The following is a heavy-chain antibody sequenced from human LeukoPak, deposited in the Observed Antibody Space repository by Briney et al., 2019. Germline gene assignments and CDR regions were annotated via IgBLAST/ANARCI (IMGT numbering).Heavy chain of an antibody. J-gene: IGHJ4*02. CDR1: GVSISSYY. CDR3: ARVRRFNGPYNVYFDY. D-gene: IGHD2-8*01. Sequence: SETLSLTCTVSGVSISSYYWSWIRQPPGKGLEWIGYMQYTGSTNYNPSLKSRVTISLDSSNSQLSLKLKSVTAADTAVYFCARVRRFNGPYNVYFDYWGQGTLVTVSS. V-gene: IGHV4-59*01. CDR2: MQYTGST.